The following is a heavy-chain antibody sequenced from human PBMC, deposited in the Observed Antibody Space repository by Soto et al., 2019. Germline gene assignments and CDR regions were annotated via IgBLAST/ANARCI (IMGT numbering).Heavy chain of an antibody. D-gene: IGHD3-3*02. J-gene: IGHJ6*02. CDR3: VKDEGIEAMDV. CDR2: ITSSGSYV. V-gene: IGHV3-21*01. CDR1: GFTFSRNT. Sequence: GGSLRLSCVTSGFTFSRNTTNWVRQAPGKGLEWVASITSSGSYVYYADSVKGRFSASRDNAKNSLSLQMDSLRPDDTAIYFCVKDEGIEAMDVWGQGTTVTVSS.